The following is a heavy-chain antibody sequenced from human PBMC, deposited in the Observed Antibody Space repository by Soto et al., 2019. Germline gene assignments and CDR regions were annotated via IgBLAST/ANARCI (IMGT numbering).Heavy chain of an antibody. CDR1: GYTFTSYG. CDR2: ISAYNGNT. D-gene: IGHD2-15*01. J-gene: IGHJ5*02. V-gene: IGHV1-18*01. Sequence: GASVKVSCKASGYTFTSYGISWVRQAPGQGLEWMGWISAYNGNTNYAQKLQGRVTMTTDTSTSTAYMELRGLRSDDTAVYYCAREYEYCNGGSCYTNWFDPWGQGTLVTVSS. CDR3: AREYEYCNGGSCYTNWFDP.